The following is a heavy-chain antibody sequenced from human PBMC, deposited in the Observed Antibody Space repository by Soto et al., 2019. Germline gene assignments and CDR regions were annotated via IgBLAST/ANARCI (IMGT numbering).Heavy chain of an antibody. CDR3: AKDLFGAARGDY. J-gene: IGHJ4*02. D-gene: IGHD6-6*01. Sequence: EVQLLESGGGLVQPGGSLRLSCAASGFTFRTYAMNWVRQAPGKGLEWVSAISGSGGSTYYADSVKGRFTISRDNSKNTLYLQMNSLRAEDTAVYYCAKDLFGAARGDYWGQGTLVTVSS. CDR1: GFTFRTYA. V-gene: IGHV3-23*01. CDR2: ISGSGGST.